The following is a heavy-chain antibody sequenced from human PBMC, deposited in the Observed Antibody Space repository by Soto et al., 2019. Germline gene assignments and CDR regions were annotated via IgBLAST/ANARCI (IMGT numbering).Heavy chain of an antibody. D-gene: IGHD3-10*01. CDR3: ARVADGSGRHYYYYYGMDV. CDR2: ISGYNGKT. CDR1: GYTFTKDG. Sequence: QVQLVQSGPEVQKPGASVKVSCRASGYTFTKDGLTWVRQAPGQRLEWMGWISGYNGKTNYAQTVQDRVTMTIDTSTNTARMEVRSLGSDDTAVYYSARVADGSGRHYYYYYGMDVWGQGTTVTVSS. V-gene: IGHV1-18*04. J-gene: IGHJ6*02.